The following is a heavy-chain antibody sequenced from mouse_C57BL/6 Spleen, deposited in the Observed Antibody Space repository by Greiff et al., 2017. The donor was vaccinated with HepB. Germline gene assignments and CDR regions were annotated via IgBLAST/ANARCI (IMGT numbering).Heavy chain of an antibody. CDR3: ARRLLRYAMDY. CDR2: IYPGSGST. Sequence: QVQLQQSGAELVKPGASVKMSCKASGYTFTSYWITWVKQRPGQGLEWIGDIYPGSGSTNYNEKFKSKATLTVDTSSSTAYMQLSSLTSEDSAVYYCARRLLRYAMDYWGQGTSVTVSS. CDR1: GYTFTSYW. V-gene: IGHV1-55*01. D-gene: IGHD1-1*01. J-gene: IGHJ4*01.